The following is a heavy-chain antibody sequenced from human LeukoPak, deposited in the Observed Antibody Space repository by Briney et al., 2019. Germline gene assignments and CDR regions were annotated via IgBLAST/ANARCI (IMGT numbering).Heavy chain of an antibody. D-gene: IGHD6-25*01. CDR1: EFIFSNXA. Sequence: GGSLRLSCAASEFIFSNXAMSWVRQAPGXXXEWVSAISGSGGSTXXADSXKXRXTISRDNSKNTLYLQMNSLRAEDTAVYYCAKDRLRLPFWGQGTLVIVSS. J-gene: IGHJ4*02. CDR3: AKDRLRLPF. V-gene: IGHV3-23*01. CDR2: ISGSGGST.